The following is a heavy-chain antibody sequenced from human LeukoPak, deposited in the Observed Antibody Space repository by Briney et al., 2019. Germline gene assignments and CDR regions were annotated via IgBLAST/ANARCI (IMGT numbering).Heavy chain of an antibody. D-gene: IGHD2-15*01. CDR2: INPNSGGT. CDR1: GYTFTGYY. Sequence: ASVKVSCKASGYTFTGYYMHWVRQAPGQGLEWMGWINPNSGGTNYAQKFQGRVTMTRDTSISTAYMELSRLRSDDTAVYYCARGFYPYIVVPPFDPWGQGTLVTVSS. V-gene: IGHV1-2*02. J-gene: IGHJ5*02. CDR3: ARGFYPYIVVPPFDP.